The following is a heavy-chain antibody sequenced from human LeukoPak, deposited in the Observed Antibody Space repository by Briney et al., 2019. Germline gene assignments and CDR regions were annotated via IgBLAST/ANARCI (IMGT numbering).Heavy chain of an antibody. V-gene: IGHV4-61*01. Sequence: SETLSLTCTVSGGSVSSGNYYWSWIRQPPGKGLEWIGFMSNSGHTDSNASLKSRVAISVDTSKNQFSLKLKSVTAADTAVYYCARVSVAGTGPDYWGQGTLVTVSS. D-gene: IGHD6-13*01. CDR3: ARVSVAGTGPDY. CDR2: MSNSGHT. J-gene: IGHJ4*02. CDR1: GGSVSSGNYY.